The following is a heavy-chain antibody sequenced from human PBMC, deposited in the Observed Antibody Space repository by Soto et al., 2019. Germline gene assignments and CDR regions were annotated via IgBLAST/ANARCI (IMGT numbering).Heavy chain of an antibody. CDR2: IYHSGST. CDR3: ARDKITGLFDY. V-gene: IGHV4-4*02. J-gene: IGHJ4*02. D-gene: IGHD2-8*02. CDR1: GGSISSSNW. Sequence: SETLSLTCAVSGGSISSSNWWSWVRQPPGKGLEWIGEIYHSGSTNYNPSLKSRVTISVDRSKNQFSLKLSSVTAADTAEYYCARDKITGLFDYWGQGTLVTVSS.